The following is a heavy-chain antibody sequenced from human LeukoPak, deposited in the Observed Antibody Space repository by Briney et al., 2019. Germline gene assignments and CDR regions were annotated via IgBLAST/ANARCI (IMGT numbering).Heavy chain of an antibody. CDR1: GFTFSSYS. CDR3: AKLGYCSSTSCLNDY. D-gene: IGHD2-2*01. CDR2: ISSSSSTI. J-gene: IGHJ4*02. V-gene: IGHV3-48*04. Sequence: PGGSLRLSCAASGFTFSSYSMNWVRQAPGKGLEWVSYISSSSSTIYYADSVKGRFTISRDNAKNSLYLQMNSLRAEDTAVYYCAKLGYCSSTSCLNDYWGQGTLVTVSS.